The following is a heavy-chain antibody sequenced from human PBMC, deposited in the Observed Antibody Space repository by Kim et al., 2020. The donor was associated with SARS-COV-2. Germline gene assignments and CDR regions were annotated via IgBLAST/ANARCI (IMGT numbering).Heavy chain of an antibody. CDR3: ARDSSVATITESCDY. D-gene: IGHD5-12*01. V-gene: IGHV3-21*01. J-gene: IGHJ4*02. Sequence: DSVKGRFTISRDNAKNSLYLQMNSLRAEDTAVYYCARDSSVATITESCDYWGQGTLVTVSS.